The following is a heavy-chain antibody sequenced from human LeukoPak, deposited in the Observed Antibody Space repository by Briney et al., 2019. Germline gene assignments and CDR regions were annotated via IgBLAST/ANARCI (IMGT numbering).Heavy chain of an antibody. CDR3: ARDGGGITFGRVIVRPDY. CDR2: INPNSGGT. D-gene: IGHD3-16*02. J-gene: IGHJ4*02. V-gene: IGHV1-2*06. CDR1: GYTFTGYY. Sequence: ASVKVSCKASGYTFTGYYMHWVRQAPGQGLEWMGRINPNSGGTNYAQKFQGRVTMTRDTSISTAYMELSRLRSDDTAVYYCARDGGGITFGRVIVRPDYGGQGTLVTVSS.